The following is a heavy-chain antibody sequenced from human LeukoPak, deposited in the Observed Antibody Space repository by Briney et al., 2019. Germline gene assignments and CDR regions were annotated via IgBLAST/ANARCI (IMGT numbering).Heavy chain of an antibody. D-gene: IGHD2-2*01. Sequence: GGSLRLSCAASGFTFSSYSMNWVRQAPGKGLEWVSCISTRSTYIYYADSVKGRFTISRDNAKNSLYLQMNSLRAEDTAVYYCARDRDLSLAVVPAEGFWFDPWGQGTLVTVSS. J-gene: IGHJ5*02. CDR2: ISTRSTYI. CDR3: ARDRDLSLAVVPAEGFWFDP. CDR1: GFTFSSYS. V-gene: IGHV3-21*04.